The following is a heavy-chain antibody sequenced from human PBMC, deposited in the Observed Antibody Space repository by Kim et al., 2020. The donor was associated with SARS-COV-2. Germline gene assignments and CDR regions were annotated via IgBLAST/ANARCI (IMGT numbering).Heavy chain of an antibody. CDR1: GFTFSSYS. V-gene: IGHV3-21*01. CDR3: ARYGADYSAYYFDY. J-gene: IGHJ4*02. D-gene: IGHD4-17*01. CDR2: ISSSSSYI. Sequence: GGSLRLSCAASGFTFSSYSMNWVRQAPGKGLEWVSSISSSSSYIYYADSVKGRFTISRDNAKNSLYLQMNSLRAEDTAVYYCARYGADYSAYYFDYWGQGTLVTVSS.